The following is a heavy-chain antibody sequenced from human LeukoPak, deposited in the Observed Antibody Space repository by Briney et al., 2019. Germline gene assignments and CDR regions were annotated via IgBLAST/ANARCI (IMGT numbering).Heavy chain of an antibody. CDR2: IKEDGSEK. V-gene: IGHV3-7*01. J-gene: IGHJ4*02. CDR3: AREHIEKYYYDISVYYSYFDY. CDR1: GFTFNNYW. D-gene: IGHD3-22*01. Sequence: GGSLRLSCAASGFTFNNYWMSWVRQAPGKGLEWVANIKEDGSEKYYVDSVKGRFTISRDNAKNSLYLQMNSLRAEDTAVYYCAREHIEKYYYDISVYYSYFDYWGQGTLVTVSS.